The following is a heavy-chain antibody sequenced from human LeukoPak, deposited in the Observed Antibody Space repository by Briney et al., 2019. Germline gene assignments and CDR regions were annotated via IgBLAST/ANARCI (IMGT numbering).Heavy chain of an antibody. Sequence: SETLSLTCTVSGGSISSYYWCWIRQPPGKGLEWIGYIYYSGSNNYNPSLKSRVTISVDTSKNQFSLKLSSVTAADTAVYYCARGDLTVWGYYFDYWGQGTLVTVSS. D-gene: IGHD4-11*01. CDR1: GGSISSYY. CDR3: ARGDLTVWGYYFDY. J-gene: IGHJ4*02. V-gene: IGHV4-59*01. CDR2: IYYSGSN.